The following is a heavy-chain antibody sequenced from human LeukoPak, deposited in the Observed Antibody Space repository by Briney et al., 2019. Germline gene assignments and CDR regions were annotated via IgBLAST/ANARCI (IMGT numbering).Heavy chain of an antibody. CDR1: GFIFTSTA. CDR3: AKKTPGTYPFDY. J-gene: IGHJ4*02. V-gene: IGHV3-23*01. CDR2: TGTDGDT. Sequence: GGSLRLSCAASGFIFTSTAMNCVRQAPGKGSGWVSATGTDGDTYYADSVQGRFTISRDNSRSTLYLQMTSLRADDTAVYYCAKKTPGTYPFDYWGQGTLVTVS. D-gene: IGHD6-13*01.